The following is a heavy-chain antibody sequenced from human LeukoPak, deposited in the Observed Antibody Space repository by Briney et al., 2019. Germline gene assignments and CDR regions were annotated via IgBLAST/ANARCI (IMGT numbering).Heavy chain of an antibody. CDR1: GGSFSGYY. J-gene: IGHJ4*02. CDR2: INHSGST. D-gene: IGHD3-10*01. Sequence: SETLSLTCAVYGGSFSGYYWSWIRQPPGKGLEWIGEINHSGSTSYNPSLKSRVTISVDTSKNQFSLKLSSVTAADTAVYYCARQEVRGVIITLDYWGQGTLVTVSS. V-gene: IGHV4-34*01. CDR3: ARQEVRGVIITLDY.